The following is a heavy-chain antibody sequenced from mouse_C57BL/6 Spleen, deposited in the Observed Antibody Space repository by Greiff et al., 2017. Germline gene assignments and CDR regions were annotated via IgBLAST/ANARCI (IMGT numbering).Heavy chain of an antibody. Sequence: DVKLVESGGGLVKPGGSLKLSCAASGFTFSSYAMSWVRQTPAKRLEWVATISDGGSYTYYPDNVKGRFTISRDNAKNNLYLQMSHLKSEDTAMYYCARDRDAVFAYWGQGTLVTVSA. D-gene: IGHD3-1*01. CDR2: ISDGGSYT. CDR1: GFTFSSYA. V-gene: IGHV5-4*01. CDR3: ARDRDAVFAY. J-gene: IGHJ3*01.